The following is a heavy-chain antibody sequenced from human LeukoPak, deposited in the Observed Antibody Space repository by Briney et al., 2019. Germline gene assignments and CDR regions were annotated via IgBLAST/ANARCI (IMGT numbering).Heavy chain of an antibody. J-gene: IGHJ4*02. V-gene: IGHV3-15*01. CDR1: GFTFNYAW. CDR3: TTELPDDAPYDFGY. Sequence: GGSLRLSCAASGFTFNYAWMNWVRQAQGRGMEWVGRIKSKNDSGVTDYAAHVKGRFTVSRDDSQHTQSLQMNSLRTEDTAVYYCTTELPDDAPYDFGYWGQGTLVTVSS. D-gene: IGHD1-1*01. CDR2: IKSKNDSGVT.